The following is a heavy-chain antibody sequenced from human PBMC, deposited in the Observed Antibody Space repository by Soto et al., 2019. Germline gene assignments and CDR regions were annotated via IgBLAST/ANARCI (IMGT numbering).Heavy chain of an antibody. D-gene: IGHD2-8*02. V-gene: IGHV1-69*06. CDR1: GGSFSTYA. Sequence: SVKVSCKASGGSFSTYAFSWVRQAPGHGLGWMGGIIPIFDSQYYAQNFQGRVTIAADRSTSTVYMELSSLTPEDTAVYYCARGAEGRRYCLKKFTWFDPWGQGTLVTVS. CDR3: ARGAEGRRYCLKKFTWFDP. J-gene: IGHJ5*02. CDR2: IIPIFDSQ.